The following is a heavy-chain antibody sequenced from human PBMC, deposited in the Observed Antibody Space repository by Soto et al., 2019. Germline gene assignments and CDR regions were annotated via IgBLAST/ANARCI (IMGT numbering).Heavy chain of an antibody. J-gene: IGHJ4*02. CDR2: INWNGGST. D-gene: IGHD5-12*01. CDR3: AXXXAQXXXEDSGXXXXFDY. Sequence: PGGSLRLPCAASGFTFDDYGMRWVRQAPGKGLEWVSGINWNGGSTGYADSVKGRFTISRDNAKNSLYLQMNSLRAEDTALYHCAXXXAQXXXEDSGXXXXFDYWGQGTLVTVSS. CDR1: GFTFDDYG. V-gene: IGHV3-20*01.